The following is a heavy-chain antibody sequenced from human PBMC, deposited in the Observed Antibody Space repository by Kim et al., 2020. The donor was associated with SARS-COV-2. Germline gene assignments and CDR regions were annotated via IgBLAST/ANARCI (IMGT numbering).Heavy chain of an antibody. V-gene: IGHV1-69*04. D-gene: IGHD2-15*01. CDR3: ARANGGPADY. Sequence: IANYADRFQGRVTITADKSTSTAYMGLSSLRSEDTAVYYCARANGGPADYWGQGTLVTVSS. J-gene: IGHJ4*02. CDR2: IA.